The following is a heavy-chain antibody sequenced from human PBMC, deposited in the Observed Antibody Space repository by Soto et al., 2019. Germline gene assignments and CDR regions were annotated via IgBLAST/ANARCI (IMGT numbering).Heavy chain of an antibody. V-gene: IGHV3-66*01. D-gene: IGHD3-3*01. CDR2: IYSGGST. Sequence: GGSLRLSCAASGFTVSSNYMSWVRQAPGKGLEWVSVIYSGGSTYYADSVKGRFTISRDNSKNTLYLQMNSLRAEDTAVYYCARVIFGSSDTYYYYYMDVWGKGTTVTVSS. J-gene: IGHJ6*03. CDR1: GFTVSSNY. CDR3: ARVIFGSSDTYYYYYMDV.